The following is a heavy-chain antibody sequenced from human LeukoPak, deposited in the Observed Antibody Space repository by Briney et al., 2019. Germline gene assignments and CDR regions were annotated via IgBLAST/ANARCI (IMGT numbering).Heavy chain of an antibody. CDR2: IYYSGST. CDR3: ASRNDILTGYVFDF. D-gene: IGHD3-9*01. Sequence: SESLSLTCTVSGGSVSSSIYYWGWIRQPPGKGLEWVGSIYYSGSTSYNPSLKSRVTISVDTSKNQFSLKLTSVTAADTAVYYCASRNDILTGYVFDFWGQGTLVTVSS. CDR1: GGSVSSSIYY. V-gene: IGHV4-39*01. J-gene: IGHJ4*02.